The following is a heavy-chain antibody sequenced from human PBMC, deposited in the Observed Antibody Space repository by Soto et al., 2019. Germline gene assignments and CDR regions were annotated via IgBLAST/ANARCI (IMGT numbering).Heavy chain of an antibody. Sequence: SETLSLTCTVSGGSIRSSSYYWGWIRQPPGKGLEWIGSIYYSGSTYYNPSLKSRVTISVDTSKNQFSLKLSSVTAADTAVYYCARTPLSRIAARRTPDSYYMDVWGKGTTVTVSS. D-gene: IGHD6-6*01. J-gene: IGHJ6*03. V-gene: IGHV4-39*07. CDR2: IYYSGST. CDR3: ARTPLSRIAARRTPDSYYMDV. CDR1: GGSIRSSSYY.